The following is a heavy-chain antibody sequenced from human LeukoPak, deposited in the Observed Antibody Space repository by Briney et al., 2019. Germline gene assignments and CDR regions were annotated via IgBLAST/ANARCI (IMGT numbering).Heavy chain of an antibody. Sequence: GGALKISCKWFGYRFTSYWIGWVGQMPGKGLDWNGLIYSGDSDTRYSPSFQGQVTISADKSISTAYLQWSSLKASDTAMYYCARSPIGYFDWLALYYWGQGTLVTVSS. CDR2: IYSGDSDT. D-gene: IGHD3-9*01. CDR3: ARSPIGYFDWLALYY. CDR1: GYRFTSYW. V-gene: IGHV5-51*01. J-gene: IGHJ4*02.